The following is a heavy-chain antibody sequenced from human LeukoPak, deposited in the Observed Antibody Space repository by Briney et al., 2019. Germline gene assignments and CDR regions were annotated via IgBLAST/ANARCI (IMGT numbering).Heavy chain of an antibody. CDR3: VKDLYKGDTSTWYYFDQ. V-gene: IGHV3-64D*06. CDR1: GFTFSSYA. J-gene: IGHJ4*02. CDR2: INTSGDKT. D-gene: IGHD6-13*01. Sequence: GGSLRLSCSGSGFTFSSYAIHWDRQAPGKGPEYVSVINTSGDKTYYADSVKGRFTISRDNSKNTVSLQMSSLRAEDTAMYYCVKDLYKGDTSTWYYFDQWGERTLVTVSS.